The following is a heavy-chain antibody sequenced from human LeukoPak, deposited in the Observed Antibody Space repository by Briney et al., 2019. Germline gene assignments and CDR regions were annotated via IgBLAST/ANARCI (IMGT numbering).Heavy chain of an antibody. CDR1: GGSISSYY. CDR3: ARDYPIVVVPAAIQNWFDP. Sequence: SETLSLTCTVSGGSISSYYWSWIRQPPGKGLEWIGHIYYRGSTNYNPSLKSRVTMSVDTSKNQFSLKLSSVTAADTAVYYCARDYPIVVVPAAIQNWFDPWGQGTLVTVSS. D-gene: IGHD2-2*02. V-gene: IGHV4-59*12. CDR2: IYYRGST. J-gene: IGHJ5*02.